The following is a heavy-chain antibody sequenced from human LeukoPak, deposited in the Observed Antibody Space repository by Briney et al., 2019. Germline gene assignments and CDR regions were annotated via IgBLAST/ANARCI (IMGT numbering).Heavy chain of an antibody. CDR2: IYYSGTT. J-gene: IGHJ5*02. D-gene: IGHD3-9*01. CDR1: GASIRSYF. Sequence: SETLSLTCTVSGASIRSYFWSWIRQPPGKGLEWIGYIYYSGTTNHNPSLKSRVTISVDTSKNQFSLNLSSVTAADTAVYYCARSPLTGNYGDWFDPWGQGTLVIVSS. V-gene: IGHV4-59*12. CDR3: ARSPLTGNYGDWFDP.